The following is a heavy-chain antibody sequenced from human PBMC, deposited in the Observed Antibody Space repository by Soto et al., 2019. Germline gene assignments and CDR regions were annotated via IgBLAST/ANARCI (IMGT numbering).Heavy chain of an antibody. CDR1: VYTVTSYA. Sequence: QVQLVQSGAEEKKPGASVKVSCKASVYTVTSYAMHWVRQAPGQRREWMGGINAGNGNTKYSQKFQGRVTITRDTSASTAYMELISLRSEDTAVYYCARSIVVVTALDYWGQGTLVTVSS. D-gene: IGHD2-21*02. CDR2: INAGNGNT. J-gene: IGHJ4*02. CDR3: ARSIVVVTALDY. V-gene: IGHV1-3*05.